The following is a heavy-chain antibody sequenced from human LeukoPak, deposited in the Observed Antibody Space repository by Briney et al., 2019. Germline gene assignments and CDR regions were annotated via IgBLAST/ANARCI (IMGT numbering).Heavy chain of an antibody. CDR1: GFTFSSYA. V-gene: IGHV3-30*04. Sequence: GRSLRLSCAASGFTFSSYAIHWVRQAPGKGLEWVAIISYDGSNRYYADSVKGRFTISRDNSKNTLYLQMNSLRAADTAVYYCARGLGQVIAAAGRIYNWFDPWGQGTLVTVSS. J-gene: IGHJ5*02. CDR3: ARGLGQVIAAAGRIYNWFDP. CDR2: ISYDGSNR. D-gene: IGHD6-13*01.